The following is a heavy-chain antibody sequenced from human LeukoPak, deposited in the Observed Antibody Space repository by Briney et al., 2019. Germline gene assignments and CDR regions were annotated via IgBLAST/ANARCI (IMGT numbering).Heavy chain of an antibody. CDR2: VKQDGSET. D-gene: IGHD3-22*01. J-gene: IGHJ5*02. Sequence: GGSLRLSCAASGFTFSNYWMSWVRQAPGKGLEWVANVKQDGSETYYVDSVKGRFTISRDNAKNSLYLQMNRLRAEDTALYYCAREDSSGPQIPNWFDPWGQGTLVTVSS. CDR3: AREDSSGPQIPNWFDP. CDR1: GFTFSNYW. V-gene: IGHV3-7*01.